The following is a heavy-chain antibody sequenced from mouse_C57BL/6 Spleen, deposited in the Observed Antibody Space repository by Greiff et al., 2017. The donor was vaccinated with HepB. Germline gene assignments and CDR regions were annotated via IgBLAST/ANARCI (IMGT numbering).Heavy chain of an antibody. CDR2: INPSNGGT. D-gene: IGHD6-2*01. CDR1: GYTFTSYW. V-gene: IGHV1-53*01. Sequence: QVQLQQPGTELVKPGASVKLSCKASGYTFTSYWMHWVQQRPGQGLEWIGNINPSNGGTNYNEKFKSKATLTVDNSSSTAYMQLSILTSEYSAVYYCARASHPNAMDYWGQGTSVTVSS. J-gene: IGHJ4*01. CDR3: ARASHPNAMDY.